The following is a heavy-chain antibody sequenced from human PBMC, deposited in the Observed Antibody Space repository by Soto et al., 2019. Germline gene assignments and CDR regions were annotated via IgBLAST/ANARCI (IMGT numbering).Heavy chain of an antibody. D-gene: IGHD3-3*01. CDR2: IYYSGST. V-gene: IGHV4-59*01. Sequence: SETLSLTCTVSGGSISSYYWSWIRQPPGKGLEWIGYIYYSGSTNYNPSLKSRVTISVDTSKNQFSLKLSSVTAADTAVYYCARLSYDFWSGYRIDYWGQGTLVTVSS. CDR3: ARLSYDFWSGYRIDY. CDR1: GGSISSYY. J-gene: IGHJ4*02.